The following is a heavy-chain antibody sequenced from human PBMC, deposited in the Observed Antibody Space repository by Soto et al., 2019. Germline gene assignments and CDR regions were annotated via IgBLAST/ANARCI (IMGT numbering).Heavy chain of an antibody. J-gene: IGHJ6*02. Sequence: QVQMVQSRAEVKKPGASVKVSCKASGYTFTSYGISWVRQAPGQGLEWMGWISAYNGNTNYAQKLQGRVTMTTDTSTSTAYMELRSLRSDDTAVYYCARVSGLYGDYRYYGIDVWGQGTTVTVSS. CDR1: GYTFTSYG. CDR2: ISAYNGNT. D-gene: IGHD4-17*01. CDR3: ARVSGLYGDYRYYGIDV. V-gene: IGHV1-18*04.